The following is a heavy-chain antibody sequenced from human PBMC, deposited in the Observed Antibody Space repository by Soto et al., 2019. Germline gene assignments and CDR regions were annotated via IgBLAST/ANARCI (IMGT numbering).Heavy chain of an antibody. J-gene: IGHJ4*02. Sequence: ASVKVSCKASGYFFAIYSMHWVRQAPGQGLEWMGRINPSVGSTSYVEKFQGRVTMTRDTSTSTGYMELSSLRSEDTAVYYCASRNSYGISFDYWGQGTLVTVSS. CDR3: ASRNSYGISFDY. CDR1: GYFFAIYS. CDR2: INPSVGST. V-gene: IGHV1-46*01. D-gene: IGHD5-18*01.